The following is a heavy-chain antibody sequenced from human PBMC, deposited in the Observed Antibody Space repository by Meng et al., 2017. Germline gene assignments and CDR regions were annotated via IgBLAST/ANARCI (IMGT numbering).Heavy chain of an antibody. CDR1: GFTFNSYA. CDR2: NNAGTGDS. D-gene: IGHD5-12*01. V-gene: IGHV1-3*01. J-gene: IGHJ4*02. CDR3: ARGFHSGAWLTDS. Sequence: QVQLVQSGAEVKKPGASLKVSCKASGFTFNSYAMHWVRQSPGQRFEWMGYNNAGTGDSEYLQKFQGRVTFTRDTSANTGYMELTSLRSEDTALYYCARGFHSGAWLTDSWGQGTLVTVSS.